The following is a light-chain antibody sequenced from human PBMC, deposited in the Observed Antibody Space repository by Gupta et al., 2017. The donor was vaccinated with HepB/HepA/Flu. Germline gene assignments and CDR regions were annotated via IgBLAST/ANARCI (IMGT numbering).Light chain of an antibody. CDR2: GAS. CDR1: QSVSSN. V-gene: IGKV3-15*01. Sequence: EIVMTPSPATLSVTPGERATLSCRASQSVSSNLAWYQQRPGQAPRLLIYGASTRATGIPARFSGSGSGTEFTLTISSLHSEDFAVYYCQQYNNWPPLTFGGGTKVEIK. CDR3: QQYNNWPPLT. J-gene: IGKJ4*01.